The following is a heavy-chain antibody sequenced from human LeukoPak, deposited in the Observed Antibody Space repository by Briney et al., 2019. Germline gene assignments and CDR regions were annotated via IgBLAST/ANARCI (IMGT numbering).Heavy chain of an antibody. CDR1: GFNFDNFA. D-gene: IGHD5-24*01. Sequence: PGKSLTLSCVVSGFNFDNFAIHWVRQPLGKGLEWVAVISHDGRTKYYADSMKGRITISRDNSKITLFLQMNNLRSEDTAVYFCARPSPPGDGYNPPDHWGQGTLVTVSS. V-gene: IGHV3-30*04. CDR2: ISHDGRTK. CDR3: ARPSPPGDGYNPPDH. J-gene: IGHJ4*02.